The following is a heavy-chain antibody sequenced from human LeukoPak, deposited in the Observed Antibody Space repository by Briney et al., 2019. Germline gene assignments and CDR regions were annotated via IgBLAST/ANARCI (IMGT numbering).Heavy chain of an antibody. CDR1: GGSLSSYY. Sequence: SETLSLTCTVSGGSLSSYYWSWIRQPAGKGLEWIGRIYTSGSTNYNPSLKSRVTISVDKSKNQFSLKLSSVTAADTAVYYCARDQIPIMITFGGVARDYYYYMDVWGKGTTVTVSS. V-gene: IGHV4-4*07. J-gene: IGHJ6*03. D-gene: IGHD3-16*01. CDR2: IYTSGST. CDR3: ARDQIPIMITFGGVARDYYYYMDV.